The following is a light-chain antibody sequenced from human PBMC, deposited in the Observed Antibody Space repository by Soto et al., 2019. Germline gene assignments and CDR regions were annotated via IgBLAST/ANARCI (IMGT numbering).Light chain of an antibody. V-gene: IGKV3D-15*01. CDR3: QQYNNWPLWT. Sequence: EIVLTQSPGTLSLSPGERATLSCRASQSVSSNNLAWYQQRPGQAPRVVIYGASTRATGIPERFSGSGSGTEFTLIISSLQSEDFAVYYCQQYNNWPLWTFGQGTKVDIK. J-gene: IGKJ1*01. CDR1: QSVSSN. CDR2: GAS.